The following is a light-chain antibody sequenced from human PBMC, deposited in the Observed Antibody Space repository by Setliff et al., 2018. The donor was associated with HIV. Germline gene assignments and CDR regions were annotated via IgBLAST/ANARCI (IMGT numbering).Light chain of an antibody. Sequence: QSALAQPASVSGSPGQSITISCTGTPSDIGRYNYVSWYQQYPGKGPTLVIFDVSERPSGVSNRFPGSKSGNPASLIISGLQPDDEADDYCCSYARGSTYVFGSGTKVTVL. CDR2: DVS. V-gene: IGLV2-14*03. J-gene: IGLJ1*01. CDR1: PSDIGRYNY. CDR3: CSYARGSTYV.